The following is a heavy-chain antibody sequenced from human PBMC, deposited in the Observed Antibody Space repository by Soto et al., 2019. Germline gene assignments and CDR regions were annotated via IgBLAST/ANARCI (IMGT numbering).Heavy chain of an antibody. Sequence: EVQLLESGGGLVQPGGSLRLSCAASGFTFSSYAMSWVRQAPGRGLEWVSAISGSGGTTYYGDSVRGRFTVSRDNSRDTLYLQMNSLRADDTALYYCARNCGGDCYTNFYYWGQGTLVTVSS. V-gene: IGHV3-23*01. J-gene: IGHJ4*02. CDR2: ISGSGGTT. D-gene: IGHD2-21*02. CDR1: GFTFSSYA. CDR3: ARNCGGDCYTNFYY.